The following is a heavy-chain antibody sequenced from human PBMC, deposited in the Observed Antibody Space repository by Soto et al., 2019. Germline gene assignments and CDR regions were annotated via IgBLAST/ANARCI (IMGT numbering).Heavy chain of an antibody. D-gene: IGHD6-19*01. J-gene: IGHJ5*02. CDR1: GGSLSSFY. CDR3: AREYSSGWHTWFDP. CDR2: INNSGST. Sequence: SETLSLTCTVSGGSLSSFYWSWIRQPPGKGLEWIGYINNSGSTKYNPNLKSRVTISVHTSKNQFSLKLSSVTAADTAVYSCAREYSSGWHTWFDPWGQGTLVTVS. V-gene: IGHV4-59*08.